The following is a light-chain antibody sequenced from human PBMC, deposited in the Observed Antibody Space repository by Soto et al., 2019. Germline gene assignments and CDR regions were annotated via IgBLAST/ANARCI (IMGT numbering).Light chain of an antibody. Sequence: QSVLTQPPSVSGAAGQRVTNSCTGSSSKIGAGYDVHWYQQLPGTAPKLLIDGNSNRPSGVPVRFSGSKSGTSASLAITGLQAEDEADYYCQSYDSSLSAVVFGGGTKLTVL. CDR1: SSKIGAGYD. CDR2: GNS. CDR3: QSYDSSLSAVV. V-gene: IGLV1-40*01. J-gene: IGLJ2*01.